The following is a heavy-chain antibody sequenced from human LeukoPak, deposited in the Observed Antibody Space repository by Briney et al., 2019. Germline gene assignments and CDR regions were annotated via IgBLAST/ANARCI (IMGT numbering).Heavy chain of an antibody. CDR3: AASVVVVAARDY. D-gene: IGHD2-15*01. V-gene: IGHV4-34*01. CDR1: GGSFSGYY. Sequence: KPSETLSLTCAVYGGSFSGYYWSWIRQPPGKGLEWIGEINHSGSTNYNPSLKSRVTISVDTSKNQFSLKLSSVTAADTAVYYCAASVVVVAARDYWGQGTLVTVSS. J-gene: IGHJ4*02. CDR2: INHSGST.